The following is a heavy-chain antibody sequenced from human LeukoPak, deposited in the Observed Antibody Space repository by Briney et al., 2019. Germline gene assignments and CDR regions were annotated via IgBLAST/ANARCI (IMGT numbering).Heavy chain of an antibody. J-gene: IGHJ3*02. CDR2: VNSDGSRT. V-gene: IGHV3-74*01. D-gene: IGHD3-10*02. CDR3: ARANYPYGRVYDAFDI. CDR1: GFTFSSYW. Sequence: GGSLRLSCAASGFTFSSYWMHWVRQAPGKGLVWVSRVNSDGSRTTYADSVKGRFTISRDNAKNTLYLQMNSLRTEDMALYFCARANYPYGRVYDAFDIWGQGTMVTVSS.